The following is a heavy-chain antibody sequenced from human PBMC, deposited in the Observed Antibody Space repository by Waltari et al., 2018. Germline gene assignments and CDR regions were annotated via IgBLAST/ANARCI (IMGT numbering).Heavy chain of an antibody. CDR1: GYTLSPYA. J-gene: IGHJ5*02. D-gene: IGHD4-4*01. CDR3: ARGSNFGDP. CDR2: INTNTGHP. Sequence: QVQLVQSGPELKKPGASVTISCKPSGYTLSPYARNWVRQAPGQGLEWMGWINTNTGHPTYAQDFTGRFVFSLDTSVSTAYLHINGLKADDTAVYYCARGSNFGDPWGQGTLVTVSS. V-gene: IGHV7-4-1*02.